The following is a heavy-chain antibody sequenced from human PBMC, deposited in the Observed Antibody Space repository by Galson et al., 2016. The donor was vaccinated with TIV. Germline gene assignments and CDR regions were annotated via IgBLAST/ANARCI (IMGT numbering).Heavy chain of an antibody. V-gene: IGHV1-8*01. Sequence: SVKVSCKASGYTFLSYDINWVRQAPGQGLEWMGWMSPHSGNTGYSQKFLGRVSMARNMSISTAYMELSSLRPEDTAVYYCARGAYGSYCYGLDNWGQGPTVTVSS. CDR3: ARGAYGSYCYGLDN. D-gene: IGHD4-17*01. J-gene: IGHJ6*02. CDR1: GYTFLSYD. CDR2: MSPHSGNT.